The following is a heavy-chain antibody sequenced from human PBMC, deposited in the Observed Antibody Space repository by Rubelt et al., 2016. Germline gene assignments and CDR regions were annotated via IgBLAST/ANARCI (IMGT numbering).Heavy chain of an antibody. CDR3: ARSNFVVVPAASSNWFDP. J-gene: IGHJ5*02. Sequence: QVQLQQWGAGLLKPSETLSLTCAVYGGSFSGYYWSWIRQPPGKGLEWIGEIHHSGSTNYNPSLKSRVTISVDKSKNQFSLKLSSVTAADTAVYYCARSNFVVVPAASSNWFDPWGQGTLVTVSS. V-gene: IGHV4-34*01. CDR1: GGSFSGYY. D-gene: IGHD2-2*01. CDR2: IHHSGST.